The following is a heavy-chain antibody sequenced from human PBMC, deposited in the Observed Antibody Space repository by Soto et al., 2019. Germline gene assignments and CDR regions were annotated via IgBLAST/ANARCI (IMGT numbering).Heavy chain of an antibody. D-gene: IGHD2-21*02. Sequence: GXSVKVCGTPSGGTFSSYAISLVRQAPGQGLEWMGGIIPIFGTANYAQKFQGRVTITADESTSTAYMELSSLRSEDTAVYYCAILCGGDCSFNDYWGQGTLVTVSS. CDR3: AILCGGDCSFNDY. J-gene: IGHJ4*02. CDR2: IIPIFGTA. CDR1: GGTFSSYA. V-gene: IGHV1-69*13.